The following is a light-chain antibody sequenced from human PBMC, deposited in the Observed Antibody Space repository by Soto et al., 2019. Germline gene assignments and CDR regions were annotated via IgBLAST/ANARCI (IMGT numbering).Light chain of an antibody. J-gene: IGKJ5*01. Sequence: IVMTQSPATLSMSPGERATLSCRASQSVRSNLAWYHQKPGQAPRLLIYGASTRATGIPARFSGSGSGTEFTLTISRLEPEDFAVYYCQQYGSSSITFGQGTRLEIK. CDR3: QQYGSSSIT. V-gene: IGKV3D-15*01. CDR2: GAS. CDR1: QSVRSN.